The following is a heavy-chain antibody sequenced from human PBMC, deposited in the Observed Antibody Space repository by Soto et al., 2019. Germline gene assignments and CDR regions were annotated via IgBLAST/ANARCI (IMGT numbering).Heavy chain of an antibody. J-gene: IGHJ6*02. CDR2: IIPIFATA. Sequence: QVQLVQFGAEVKKPGSSVKVSCKASGGTFSSYAISWVRQAPGQGLEWMGGIIPIFATANYAQKFQGRVMITVDESTSTAYMELSSLRSEDTGVYYCAGSVSFRYQLLKRGMDVWGQGTTVTVSS. CDR1: GGTFSSYA. CDR3: AGSVSFRYQLLKRGMDV. D-gene: IGHD2-2*01. V-gene: IGHV1-69*01.